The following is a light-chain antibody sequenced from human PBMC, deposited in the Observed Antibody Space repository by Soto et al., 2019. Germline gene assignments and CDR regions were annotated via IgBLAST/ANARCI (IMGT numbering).Light chain of an antibody. J-gene: IGKJ4*01. CDR1: QSISSY. CDR2: AAS. CDR3: QQSSSTPLT. V-gene: IGKV1-39*01. Sequence: DIPMPESPSALSASVGDIVTITCRTSQSISSYLYWYQQKPGKALKLQIYAASSLQSGVSSRFSVSGSWTDFTLTISCLQPEDFPTDYGQQSSSTPLTFGGGTKVEIK.